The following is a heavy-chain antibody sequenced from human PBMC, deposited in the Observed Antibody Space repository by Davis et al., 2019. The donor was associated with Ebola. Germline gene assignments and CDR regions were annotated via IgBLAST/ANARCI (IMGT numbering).Heavy chain of an antibody. V-gene: IGHV4-4*09. J-gene: IGHJ4*01. Sequence: PSETLSLTCTVSGDSMTPYYWSWIRQPPGKGLEWIGFIYSRNTNYNSSLRSRVTMSTDTSKNQFSLILTSVTPADTAIYYCARRGQFDGDYGYYLDMWGHGTLVTVSS. D-gene: IGHD4-17*01. CDR1: GDSMTPYY. CDR2: IYSRNT. CDR3: ARRGQFDGDYGYYLDM.